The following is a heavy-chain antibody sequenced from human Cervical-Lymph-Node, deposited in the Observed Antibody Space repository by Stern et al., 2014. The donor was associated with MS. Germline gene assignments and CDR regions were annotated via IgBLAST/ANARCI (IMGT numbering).Heavy chain of an antibody. CDR3: ARDNGGWSVDS. CDR2: INPGVGNT. CDR1: GYTFTSNK. J-gene: IGHJ4*02. Sequence: QVQLVQSGAEVKKPGASVKVSCKAFGYTFTSNKMHWVRQAPGQGLEWMGIINPGVGNTRTPQKLQGRVTMTRDTSTSTVYMELTSLRSEDTAVYSCARDNGGWSVDSWGQGTLVIVSS. V-gene: IGHV1-46*01. D-gene: IGHD6-19*01.